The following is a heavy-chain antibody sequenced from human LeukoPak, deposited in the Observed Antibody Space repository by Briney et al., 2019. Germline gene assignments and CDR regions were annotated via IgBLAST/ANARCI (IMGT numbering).Heavy chain of an antibody. J-gene: IGHJ4*02. Sequence: QPGRSLRLSCAASGFTFDDYAMHWVRQAPGKGLEWVSGISWNSGSIGYADSVKGRFTISRDNAKNSLYPQMNSLRAEDTALYYCAKGMYYYDSSGYFDYWGQGTLVTVSS. D-gene: IGHD3-22*01. CDR2: ISWNSGSI. CDR1: GFTFDDYA. V-gene: IGHV3-9*01. CDR3: AKGMYYYDSSGYFDY.